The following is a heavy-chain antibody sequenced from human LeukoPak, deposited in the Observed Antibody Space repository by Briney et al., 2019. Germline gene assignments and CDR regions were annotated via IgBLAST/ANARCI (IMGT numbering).Heavy chain of an antibody. J-gene: IGHJ5*02. D-gene: IGHD3-16*01. CDR3: TRGGSSQYTITS. Sequence: GGSLRLSCAASGFTFSSYAMHWVRQAPGKGLEWVAVISYDGSNNYYADSVKGRFTISRDNAKSTLYLQMNSLRAEDTAVYYCTRGGSSQYTITSWGQGTPVTVSS. CDR2: ISYDGSNN. CDR1: GFTFSSYA. V-gene: IGHV3-30-3*01.